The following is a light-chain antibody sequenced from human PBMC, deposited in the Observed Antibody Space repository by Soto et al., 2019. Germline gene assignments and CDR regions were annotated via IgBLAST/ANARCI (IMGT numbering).Light chain of an antibody. CDR1: QSVGSN. V-gene: IGKV3-15*01. CDR2: GAS. Sequence: EIVMTQSPATLSVSPGERVTLSCRASQSVGSNLAWYQQKIGQAPRPLIYGASTRVTGIPARFSGSGSGTEFTLTISSLQSEDFAVYYCQQYNNWPRTFGQGTKVEIK. J-gene: IGKJ1*01. CDR3: QQYNNWPRT.